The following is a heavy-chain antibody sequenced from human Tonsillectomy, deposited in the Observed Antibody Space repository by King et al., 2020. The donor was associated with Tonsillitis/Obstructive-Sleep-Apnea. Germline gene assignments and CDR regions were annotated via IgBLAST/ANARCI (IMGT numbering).Heavy chain of an antibody. CDR1: GYTFTSYD. D-gene: IGHD4-23*01. Sequence: QLVQSGAEAKKPGASVKVSCKTSGYTFTSYDINWVRQATGQGLEWMGWMNPNSGNTGYAQKFQGRVTMTRNTSISTAYMELSSLRSEDTAVYYCARGGMTTVVTPNGMDVWGQGTTVTVSS. CDR3: ARGGMTTVVTPNGMDV. J-gene: IGHJ6*02. CDR2: MNPNSGNT. V-gene: IGHV1-8*01.